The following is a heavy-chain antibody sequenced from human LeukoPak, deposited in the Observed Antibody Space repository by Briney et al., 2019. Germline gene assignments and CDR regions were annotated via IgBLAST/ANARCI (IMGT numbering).Heavy chain of an antibody. J-gene: IGHJ4*02. CDR1: GLTFSSYA. CDR3: ARDPRV. CDR2: MSRSGGST. Sequence: GGSLRLSCAASGLTFSSYAMSWVRQAPGKGLEGVSAMSRSGGSTYYADSVKGRFTISRDNSKNTLYLQINSLRADDTAVYYCARDPRVWGQGTLVIVSS. V-gene: IGHV3-23*01.